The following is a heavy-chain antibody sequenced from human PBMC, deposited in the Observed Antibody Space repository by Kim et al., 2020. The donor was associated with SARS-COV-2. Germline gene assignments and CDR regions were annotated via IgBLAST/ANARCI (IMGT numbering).Heavy chain of an antibody. J-gene: IGHJ4*02. V-gene: IGHV3-74*01. CDR2: EGSRP. Sequence: EGSRPGYADSVKGRFTSSRDNAKNTVNLQMTSLRGDDTAVYYCVKGGAHWGQGSLVTVSS. D-gene: IGHD2-15*01. CDR3: VKGGAH.